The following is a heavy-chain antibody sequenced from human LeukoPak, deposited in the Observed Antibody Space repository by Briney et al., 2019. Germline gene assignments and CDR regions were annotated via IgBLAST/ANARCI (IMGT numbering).Heavy chain of an antibody. CDR2: INHSGST. CDR1: GGSFSGYY. Sequence: SETLSLTCAVYGGSFSGYYWSWIRQPPGKGLEWIGEINHSGSTNYNPSLKSRVTISVDTSKNQFSLKLSSVTAADTAVYYCARGERYYYDSSGSSDRDEKLYYFDYWGQGTLVTVSS. D-gene: IGHD3-22*01. CDR3: ARGERYYYDSSGSSDRDEKLYYFDY. V-gene: IGHV4-34*01. J-gene: IGHJ4*02.